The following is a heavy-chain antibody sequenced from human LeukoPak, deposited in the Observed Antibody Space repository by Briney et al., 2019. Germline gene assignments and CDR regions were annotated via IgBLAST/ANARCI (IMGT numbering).Heavy chain of an antibody. CDR3: ARVGPRSASGTFDWNWFDP. V-gene: IGHV1-69*13. CDR2: IIPIFGTA. D-gene: IGHD3-9*01. CDR1: GGTFSSYA. Sequence: ASVKVSCKASGGTFSSYAISWVRQAPGQGLEWMGGIIPIFGTANYAQKLQGRVTITADESTSTAYMELSSLRSEDTAVYYCARVGPRSASGTFDWNWFDPWGQGTMVTVSS. J-gene: IGHJ5*02.